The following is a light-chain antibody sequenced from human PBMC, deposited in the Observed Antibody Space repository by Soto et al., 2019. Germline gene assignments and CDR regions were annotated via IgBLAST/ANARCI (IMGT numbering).Light chain of an antibody. CDR3: QQYNNWPPYT. CDR1: QSVSSN. Sequence: EIVMTQSPATLSVFPGERATLSCRASQSVSSNLAWYQQNPGQAPRLLIYGASTRATGIPARFSGSGSGTEVTLTISSLQSEDFAVYYCQQYNNWPPYTFGQGTKLEIK. V-gene: IGKV3-15*01. CDR2: GAS. J-gene: IGKJ2*01.